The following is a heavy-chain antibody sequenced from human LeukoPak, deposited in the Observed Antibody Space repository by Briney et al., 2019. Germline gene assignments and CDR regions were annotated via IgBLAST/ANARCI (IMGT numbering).Heavy chain of an antibody. Sequence: SQTLSLTCTVSGGSISSGGYYWSWIRQPPGKGLEWIGYIYHSGSTYYNPSLKSRVTISVDRSKNQFSLKLSSVTAADTAVYYCAREIGGLMRISSGWYYDYWGQGTLVTVSS. J-gene: IGHJ4*02. D-gene: IGHD6-19*01. CDR2: IYHSGST. CDR3: AREIGGLMRISSGWYYDY. V-gene: IGHV4-30-2*01. CDR1: GGSISSGGYY.